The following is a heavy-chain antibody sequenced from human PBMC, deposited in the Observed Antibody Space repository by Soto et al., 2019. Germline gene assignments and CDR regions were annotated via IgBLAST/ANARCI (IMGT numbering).Heavy chain of an antibody. CDR3: ARDRPYSSSSVDY. V-gene: IGHV3-66*01. D-gene: IGHD6-6*01. Sequence: GGSLRLSCAASGFTVSSNYMSWVRQAPGKGLEWVSVIYSGGSTYYADSVKGRFTISRDNSKNTLYLQMNSLRAEDTAVYYCARDRPYSSSSVDYWGQGTLVTVCS. CDR2: IYSGGST. J-gene: IGHJ4*02. CDR1: GFTVSSNY.